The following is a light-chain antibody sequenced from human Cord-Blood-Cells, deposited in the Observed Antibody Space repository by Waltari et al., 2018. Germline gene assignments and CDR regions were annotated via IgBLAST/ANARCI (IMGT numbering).Light chain of an antibody. J-gene: IGKJ4*01. CDR1: QIVSSN. CDR2: GAS. V-gene: IGKV3-15*01. Sequence: EIVMTQSPATLSVSPGERANLSCRARQIVSSNLAWYQQKPGQAPRLLIYGASTRATGIPARFSGSGSGTEFTLTISSLQSEDFAVYYCQQYNNWPLTFGGGTKVEIK. CDR3: QQYNNWPLT.